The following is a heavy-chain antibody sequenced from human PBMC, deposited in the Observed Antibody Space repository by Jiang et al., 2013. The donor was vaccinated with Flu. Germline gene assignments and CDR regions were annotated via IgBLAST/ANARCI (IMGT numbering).Heavy chain of an antibody. V-gene: IGHV1-69*04. CDR2: IIPILGIA. J-gene: IGHJ4*02. Sequence: GAEVKKPGSSVKVSCKASGGTFSSYAISWVRQAPGQGVEWMGRIIPILGIANYAQKFQGRVTITADKSTSTAYMELSSLRSEDTAVYYCARGAPYRHPYFDYWGQGTLVTVSS. CDR1: GGTFSSYA. CDR3: ARGAPYRHPYFDY. D-gene: IGHD1-14*01.